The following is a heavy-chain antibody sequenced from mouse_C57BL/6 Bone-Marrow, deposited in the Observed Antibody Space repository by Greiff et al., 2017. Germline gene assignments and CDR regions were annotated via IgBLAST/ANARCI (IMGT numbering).Heavy chain of an antibody. Sequence: VQLQQSGAELARPGASVKLSCKASGYTFTSYGISWVKQRTGQGLEWIGEIYPRSGNTYYNEKFKGKATLTADKSSSTAYMELRSLTSEDSAVYFCAREIRITTVVAHFDYWGQGTTLTVSS. J-gene: IGHJ2*01. D-gene: IGHD1-1*01. CDR1: GYTFTSYG. CDR2: IYPRSGNT. V-gene: IGHV1-81*01. CDR3: AREIRITTVVAHFDY.